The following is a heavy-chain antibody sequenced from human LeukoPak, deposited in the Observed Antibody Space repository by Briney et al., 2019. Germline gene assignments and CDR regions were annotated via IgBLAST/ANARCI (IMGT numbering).Heavy chain of an antibody. CDR3: AKDVGKWESLHFFDY. V-gene: IGHV3-23*01. D-gene: IGHD1-26*01. CDR1: GFTLSTNA. J-gene: IGHJ4*02. CDR2: ISGSGAST. Sequence: GGSLRLSCLTSGFTLSTNAMSWVRQAPGEGLEWISGISGSGASTYYADSVKGRFTISRDDSRNTLYLQMNSLRGDDTAVYYCAKDVGKWESLHFFDYWGQGTPVTVSS.